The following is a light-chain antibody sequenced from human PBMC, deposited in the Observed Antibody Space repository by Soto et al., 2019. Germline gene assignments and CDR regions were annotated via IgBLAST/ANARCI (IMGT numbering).Light chain of an antibody. CDR2: GAF. CDR3: QQYNKWPLT. J-gene: IGKJ4*01. CDR1: ETISRD. V-gene: IGKV3D-15*01. Sequence: IVMTQSPATLSVSPGEGATLSCRASETISRDLAWYQQKPGQSPRLLIFGAFNRATGVPVRFSGSGSGTEFTLTVSSLHSEDVAVYFWQQYNKWPLTFGGGTRVEIK.